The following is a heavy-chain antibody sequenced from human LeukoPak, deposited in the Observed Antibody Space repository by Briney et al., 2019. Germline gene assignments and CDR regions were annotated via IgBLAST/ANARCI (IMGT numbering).Heavy chain of an antibody. D-gene: IGHD1-26*01. CDR2: ISSSSTVK. Sequence: GGSLRLSCAASGFSFSDYYMNWVRQAPGKGLEWVSYISSSSTVKYYADSVKGRFTISRDNAKNSLYLQLNSLRAEDTAVYYCARDDSASRASDWGQGTLVTVSS. J-gene: IGHJ4*02. CDR3: ARDDSASRASD. V-gene: IGHV3-11*06. CDR1: GFSFSDYY.